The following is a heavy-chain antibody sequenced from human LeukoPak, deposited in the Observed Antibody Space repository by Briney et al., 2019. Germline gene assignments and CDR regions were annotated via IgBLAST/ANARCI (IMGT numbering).Heavy chain of an antibody. D-gene: IGHD1-26*01. J-gene: IGHJ4*02. CDR2: ISGSGGST. V-gene: IGHV3-23*01. CDR1: GVTFSTYV. CDR3: AKDMSYYGGDY. Sequence: GGTLRLSCAVSGVTFSTYVMSWVRQAPGKGLEWVSAISGSGGSTYYADSVKGRFIISRDNSKNTLYLQMNSLRAEDTAVYYCAKDMSYYGGDYWGQGTLVTVSS.